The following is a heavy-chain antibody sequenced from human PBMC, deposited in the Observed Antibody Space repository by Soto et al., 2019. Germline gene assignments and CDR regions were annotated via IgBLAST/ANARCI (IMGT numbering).Heavy chain of an antibody. CDR1: GFTFSSRW. J-gene: IGHJ4*02. CDR3: ATLAGPAAACLVLDF. Sequence: EVQLVESGGGLVQPGGSLRLSCEASGFTFSSRWMTWVRQGPGKGLEWLANIKQEENGKDYVDSVKGRFNISSDNAKTSLYRQMNSLRAEYPAVYYCATLAGPAAACLVLDFWGPGTLVTVSS. V-gene: IGHV3-7*02. CDR2: IKQEENGK. D-gene: IGHD6-13*01.